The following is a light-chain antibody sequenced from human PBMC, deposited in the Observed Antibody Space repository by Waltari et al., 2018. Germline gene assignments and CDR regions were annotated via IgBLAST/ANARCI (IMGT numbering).Light chain of an antibody. J-gene: IGLJ2*01. CDR2: GNN. Sequence: QSVLTQPPSVSGPPGQRVTIPCTGSSSNLGEGPDAPWSQKIPGTAPKLLIFGNNNRPSGVPDRFSGSKSGTSASLAITGLQAEDEGDYYCQSFDSRLSDGVVFGGGTKVTVL. CDR1: SSNLGEGPD. V-gene: IGLV1-40*01. CDR3: QSFDSRLSDGVV.